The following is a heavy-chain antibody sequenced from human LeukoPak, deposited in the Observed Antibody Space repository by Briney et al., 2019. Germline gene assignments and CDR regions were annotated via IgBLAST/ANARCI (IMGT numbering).Heavy chain of an antibody. J-gene: IGHJ4*02. CDR3: ARGPAAAIDY. D-gene: IGHD2-2*01. CDR1: GFTFSSYG. Sequence: GGSLRLSCAASGFTFSSYGMHWVRQAPGKGLEWLSYISISGVTKYYADSVKGRFTISRDNAESSLYLQMNSLRDEDSAVYYCARGPAAAIDYWGQGTLVTVSS. V-gene: IGHV3-48*02. CDR2: ISISGVTK.